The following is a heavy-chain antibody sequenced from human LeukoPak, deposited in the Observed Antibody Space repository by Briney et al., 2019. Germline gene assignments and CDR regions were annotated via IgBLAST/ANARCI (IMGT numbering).Heavy chain of an antibody. D-gene: IGHD1-14*01. V-gene: IGHV1-46*01. Sequence: GASVKVSSKASGYTFTSYYMHWVRQAPGQGLEWMGIINPSGGDASYAQKFQGRLTMTRDTSTNTVYMELTSLRSEDTAVYYCAREVMDNLRFDYWGQGTLVTVSS. CDR3: AREVMDNLRFDY. CDR1: GYTFTSYY. CDR2: INPSGGDA. J-gene: IGHJ4*02.